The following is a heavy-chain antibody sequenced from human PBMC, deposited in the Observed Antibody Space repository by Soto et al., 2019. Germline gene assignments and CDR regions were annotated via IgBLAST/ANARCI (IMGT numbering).Heavy chain of an antibody. Sequence: GGSLRLSCAASGFTSSSYGMHWVRQAPGKGLEWVAVISYDGSNKYYADSVKGRFTISRDNSKNTLYLQMNSLRAEDTAVYYCAKDYSSGWLDYWGQGTLVTVSS. CDR3: AKDYSSGWLDY. CDR2: ISYDGSNK. D-gene: IGHD6-19*01. CDR1: GFTSSSYG. J-gene: IGHJ4*02. V-gene: IGHV3-30*18.